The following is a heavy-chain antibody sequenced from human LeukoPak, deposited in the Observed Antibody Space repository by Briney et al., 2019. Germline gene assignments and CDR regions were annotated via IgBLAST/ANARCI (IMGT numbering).Heavy chain of an antibody. Sequence: GGSLTLSCAASGFTFSNYWMSWVRQAPGKGLEWVADIKQDGSEKYYVDSVKGRFTISRDNAKNSLYLQMNSLRAEDTAVFYCARVYNWNYFDYWGQGTLATVSS. D-gene: IGHD1-20*01. CDR3: ARVYNWNYFDY. CDR2: IKQDGSEK. V-gene: IGHV3-7*05. CDR1: GFTFSNYW. J-gene: IGHJ4*02.